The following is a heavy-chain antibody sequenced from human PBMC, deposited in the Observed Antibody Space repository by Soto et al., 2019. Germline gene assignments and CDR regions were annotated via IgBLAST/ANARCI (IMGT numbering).Heavy chain of an antibody. CDR3: ARGRYDFWSGLYFDY. J-gene: IGHJ4*02. V-gene: IGHV4-34*01. Sequence: SETLSLTCAVYGGSFSGYYWSWIRQPPGKGLEWIGEINHSGSTNYNPSLKSRVTISVDTSKNQFSLKLISVTAADTAVYYCARGRYDFWSGLYFDYWGQGTLVTVSS. D-gene: IGHD3-3*01. CDR1: GGSFSGYY. CDR2: INHSGST.